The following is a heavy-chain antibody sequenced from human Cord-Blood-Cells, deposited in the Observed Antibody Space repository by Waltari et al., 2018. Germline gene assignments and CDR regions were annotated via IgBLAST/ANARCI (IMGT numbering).Heavy chain of an antibody. CDR1: GFTFSNAW. Sequence: EVQLVESGGGLVKPGGSLRLSCAASGFTFSNAWMSWARQAPGKGLEWVGRIKSKTDGGTTDYAAPVKGRFTISRDDSKNTLYLQMNSLKTEDTAVYYCTTEGDSSSSYYYYYYMDVWGKGTTVTVSS. D-gene: IGHD6-6*01. CDR2: IKSKTDGGTT. V-gene: IGHV3-15*01. J-gene: IGHJ6*03. CDR3: TTEGDSSSSYYYYYYMDV.